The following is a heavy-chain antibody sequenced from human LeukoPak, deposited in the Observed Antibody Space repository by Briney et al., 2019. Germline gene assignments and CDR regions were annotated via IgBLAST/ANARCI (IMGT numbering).Heavy chain of an antibody. V-gene: IGHV3-74*01. CDR1: GFTFSRYW. CDR3: VRDRAVAGTEDFYFDF. D-gene: IGHD6-19*01. CDR2: ISGDARTT. Sequence: GGSLRLSCAASGFTFSRYWMHWVRQAPGKGLVRVSRISGDARTTTYADSVKGRFTIFRDNAKNTLYLQMNSLRAEDTALYYCVRDRAVAGTEDFYFDFWGQGTLVTVSS. J-gene: IGHJ4*02.